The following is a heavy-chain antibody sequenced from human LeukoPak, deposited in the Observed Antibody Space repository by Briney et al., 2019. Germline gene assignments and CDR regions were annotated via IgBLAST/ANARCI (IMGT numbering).Heavy chain of an antibody. J-gene: IGHJ4*02. D-gene: IGHD2-21*02. V-gene: IGHV3-30*02. Sequence: GGSLRLSCAASGFTFSTYGMHWVRQAPGKGLEWVTFIRYDGINKSYADSVKGRFTISRDNSRNTLYLQMDSLRAEATAVYYCAKVLNRDWTATKYSDYWAQGTVVTVSS. CDR1: GFTFSTYG. CDR2: IRYDGINK. CDR3: AKVLNRDWTATKYSDY.